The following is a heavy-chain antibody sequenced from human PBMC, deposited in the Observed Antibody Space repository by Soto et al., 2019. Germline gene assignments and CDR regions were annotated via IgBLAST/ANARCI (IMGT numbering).Heavy chain of an antibody. Sequence: QLQLQESGSGLVKPSQTLSLTCAVSGGSLSSGGHSWSWIRQPPGKGLEWIDYIYQSGSTYYSPSLKSRCTISLDRSKNQFYLKLHSLTAADTAVYDCARHVTGVGWDWFDPWGQGTLVTGSS. CDR1: GGSLSSGGHS. D-gene: IGHD1-26*01. J-gene: IGHJ5*02. CDR3: ARHVTGVGWDWFDP. CDR2: IYQSGST. V-gene: IGHV4-30-2*01.